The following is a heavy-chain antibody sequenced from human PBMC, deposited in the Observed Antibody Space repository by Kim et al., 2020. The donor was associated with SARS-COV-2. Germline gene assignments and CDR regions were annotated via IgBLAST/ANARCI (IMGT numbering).Heavy chain of an antibody. J-gene: IGHJ5*01. Sequence: ASVKVSCKASGYTFTDYYMHWVRQAPGQGLEWMGWINPNSGGTNYAQKFQGRVTMTEDTSTNTAYMELSSLRSEDTAVYYCATGTGGYVATTTLHHSWV. D-gene: IGHD1-26*01. CDR3: ATGTGGYVATTTLHHS. CDR2: INPNSGGT. CDR1: GYTFTDYY. V-gene: IGHV1-2*02.